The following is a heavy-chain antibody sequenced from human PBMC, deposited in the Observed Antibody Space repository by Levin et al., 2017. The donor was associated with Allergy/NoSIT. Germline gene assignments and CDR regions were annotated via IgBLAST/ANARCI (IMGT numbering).Heavy chain of an antibody. CDR2: INPNSGGT. V-gene: IGHV1-2*02. D-gene: IGHD4-17*01. CDR1: GYTFTGYY. Sequence: ASVKVSCKASGYTFTGYYMHWVRQAPGQGLEWMGWINPNSGGTNYAQKFQGRVTMTRDTSISTAYMELSRLRSDDTAVYYCARDLAYGDYRTYYYFDYWGQGTLVTVSS. J-gene: IGHJ4*02. CDR3: ARDLAYGDYRTYYYFDY.